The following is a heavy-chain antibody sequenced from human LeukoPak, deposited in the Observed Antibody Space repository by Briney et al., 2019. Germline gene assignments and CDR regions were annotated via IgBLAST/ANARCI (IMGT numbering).Heavy chain of an antibody. V-gene: IGHV3-7*01. D-gene: IGHD6-13*01. CDR3: ARRIAGSATGGNFDF. J-gene: IGHJ4*02. CDR1: GFTFTNYW. CDR2: IKQDGSEK. Sequence: GGSLRLSCAASGFTFTNYWMTWLRQAPGKGLEWEANIKQDGSEKFYVDSVKGRFTISRDNAKNSVYLQMSTLRAEDTAVYYCARRIAGSATGGNFDFWGQGALVTVSS.